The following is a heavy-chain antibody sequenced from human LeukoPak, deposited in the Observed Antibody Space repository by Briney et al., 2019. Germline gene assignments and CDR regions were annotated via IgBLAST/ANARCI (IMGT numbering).Heavy chain of an antibody. CDR2: IYHSGST. CDR3: ARNWDYYDSSGYYRDY. CDR1: GYSISSGYY. D-gene: IGHD3-22*01. Sequence: PSETLSLTCAVSGYSISSGYYWGWIRQPPGKGLEWIGSIYHSGSTYHNPSLKSRVTISVDTSKNQFSLKLSSVTAADTAVYYCARNWDYYDSSGYYRDYWGQGTLVTVSS. J-gene: IGHJ4*02. V-gene: IGHV4-38-2*01.